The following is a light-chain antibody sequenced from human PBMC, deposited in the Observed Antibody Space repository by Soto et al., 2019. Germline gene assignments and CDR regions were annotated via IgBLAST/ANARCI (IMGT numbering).Light chain of an antibody. J-gene: IGKJ1*01. V-gene: IGKV3-20*01. Sequence: ERVLTHSPGSLTLSQGERATLSCRASQSVRSSYLAWYQQKPGQAPRVLIYGASSRATGIPDRFSGSGSGTDFTLTIRRLEPEDFAVYFCHEDFNLPWTFGQG. CDR1: QSVRSSY. CDR3: HEDFNLPWT. CDR2: GAS.